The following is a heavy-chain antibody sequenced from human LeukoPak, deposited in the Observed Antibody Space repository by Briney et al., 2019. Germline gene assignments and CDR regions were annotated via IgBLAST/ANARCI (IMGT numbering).Heavy chain of an antibody. CDR1: GFTFSSYE. CDR3: ARGIGLERRYFQFDY. Sequence: WGSLRLSCVASGFTFSSYEMNWVRQVPGKALEWVSYIDFGGSIINYADHVKGRFTIYRNNAKNSVYLLMNSLRDEETAVYYCARGIGLERRYFQFDYWGQGILVTVSS. V-gene: IGHV3-48*03. CDR2: IDFGGSII. J-gene: IGHJ4*02. D-gene: IGHD1-1*01.